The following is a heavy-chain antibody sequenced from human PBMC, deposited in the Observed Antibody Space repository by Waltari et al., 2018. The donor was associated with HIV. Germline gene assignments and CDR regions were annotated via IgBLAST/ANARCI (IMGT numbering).Heavy chain of an antibody. CDR3: ARVRRPSGSYYLSY. CDR1: GYTFTSYD. D-gene: IGHD1-26*01. J-gene: IGHJ4*02. CDR2: MHPHRGTT. Sequence: QVQLEQSGAEVKKPGASVKVSCKASGYTFTSYDIFWVRQATGQGLEWMGWMHPHRGTTAYAQKFQGRVTMTRNTSITTAYMELSSLRSEDTAVYYCARVRRPSGSYYLSYWGQGTLVTVSS. V-gene: IGHV1-8*01.